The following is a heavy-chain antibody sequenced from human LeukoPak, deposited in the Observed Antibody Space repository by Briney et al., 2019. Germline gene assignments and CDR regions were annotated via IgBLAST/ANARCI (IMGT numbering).Heavy chain of an antibody. CDR3: ARDRRGLSGFDY. Sequence: PGGSLRLSCAASGFTFSSYSMNWVRQAPGKGLEWVSSISSSSSYIYYADSVKGRFTISRDNAKNSLYLQMNSLRAEDTAVYYCARDRRGLSGFDYWGQGTLVTASS. J-gene: IGHJ4*02. CDR2: ISSSSSYI. D-gene: IGHD3-16*02. CDR1: GFTFSSYS. V-gene: IGHV3-21*01.